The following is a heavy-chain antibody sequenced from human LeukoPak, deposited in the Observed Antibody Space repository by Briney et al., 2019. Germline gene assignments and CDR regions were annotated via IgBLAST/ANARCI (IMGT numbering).Heavy chain of an antibody. CDR2: ISGSGGST. Sequence: PGGSLSLSCAASGFTFSSYGMSWVRQAPGKGLEWVSAISGSGGSTYYADSVKGRFTISRDNAKNTLYLQMNSLRAEDTAVYYCARGDYYYYYMDVWGKGTTVTVSS. J-gene: IGHJ6*03. CDR3: ARGDYYYYYMDV. D-gene: IGHD5-24*01. V-gene: IGHV3-23*01. CDR1: GFTFSSYG.